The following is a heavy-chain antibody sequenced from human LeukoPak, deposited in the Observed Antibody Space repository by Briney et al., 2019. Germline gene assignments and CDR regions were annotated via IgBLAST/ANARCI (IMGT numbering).Heavy chain of an antibody. D-gene: IGHD7-27*01. CDR1: GYTFTSSG. V-gene: IGHV1-18*01. CDR3: ARSLPSGDAFDI. J-gene: IGHJ3*02. CDR2: ISAYNGNT. Sequence: ASVKVSCKASGYTFTSSGISWVRQAPGQGLEWMGWISAYNGNTNYAQKLQGRVTMTTDTSTSTAYMELRSLRSDDTAVYYCARSLPSGDAFDIWGQGTMVTVSS.